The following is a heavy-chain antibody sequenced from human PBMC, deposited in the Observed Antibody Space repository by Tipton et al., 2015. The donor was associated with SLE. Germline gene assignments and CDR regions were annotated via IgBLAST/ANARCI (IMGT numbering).Heavy chain of an antibody. CDR1: GDSISISTYS. CDR2: MFYSGGT. V-gene: IGHV4-39*01. Sequence: LRLSCPVSGDSISISTYSWGWIRQPPGKGLEWIGSMFYSGGTYYNSSLKSRVTISVDTSKNQFSLKLSSVTAADTSVYYCVRQPTEGWFDPWGQGTLVTVSS. J-gene: IGHJ5*02. CDR3: VRQPTEGWFDP.